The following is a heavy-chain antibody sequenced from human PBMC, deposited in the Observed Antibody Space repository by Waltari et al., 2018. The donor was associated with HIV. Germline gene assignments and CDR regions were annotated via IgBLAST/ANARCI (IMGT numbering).Heavy chain of an antibody. V-gene: IGHV3-21*01. D-gene: IGHD6-6*01. J-gene: IGHJ3*01. Sequence: EEQLVESGGGLVKPGGSLRLSCAASGFTFRSYSMHWVRQAPGKGLEWISSTTSSSASVYYDDSVKGRFIISRDNAKNSLFLQMNNLRAEDTAVYYCARLRSIFQGNFISGGDAFDVWGQGTTVTVSS. CDR3: ARLRSIFQGNFISGGDAFDV. CDR2: TTSSSASV. CDR1: GFTFRSYS.